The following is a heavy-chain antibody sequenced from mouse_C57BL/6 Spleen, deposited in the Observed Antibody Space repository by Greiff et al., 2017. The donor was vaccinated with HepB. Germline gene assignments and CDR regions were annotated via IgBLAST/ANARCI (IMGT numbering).Heavy chain of an antibody. D-gene: IGHD2-2*01. CDR3: ARWAMVTTKGVGFYYAMDY. CDR2: IDPSDSET. V-gene: IGHV1-52*01. J-gene: IGHJ4*01. CDR1: GYTFTSYW. Sequence: QVQLQQPGAELVRPGSSVKLSCKASGYTFTSYWMHWVKQRPIQGLEWIGNIDPSDSETNYNQKFKDKATLTVDKSSSTAYMQLSSLTSEASAVYYCARWAMVTTKGVGFYYAMDYWGQGTSVTVSS.